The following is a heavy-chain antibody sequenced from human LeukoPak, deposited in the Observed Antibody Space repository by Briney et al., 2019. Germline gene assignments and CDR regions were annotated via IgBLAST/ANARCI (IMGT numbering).Heavy chain of an antibody. D-gene: IGHD2-21*02. CDR2: INPNSGGT. CDR3: ASGERAVTAIPGYYFDY. J-gene: IGHJ4*02. Sequence: GASVKVSCKTSGYTFTGYYMHWVRQAPGQGLEWMGWINPNSGGTNYAQKFQGRVTMTRDTSISTAYMELSRLRSDDTAVYYCASGERAVTAIPGYYFDYWGQGTLVTVSS. CDR1: GYTFTGYY. V-gene: IGHV1-2*02.